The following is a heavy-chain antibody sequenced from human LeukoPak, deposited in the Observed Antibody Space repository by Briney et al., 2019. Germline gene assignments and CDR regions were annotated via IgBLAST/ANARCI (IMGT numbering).Heavy chain of an antibody. CDR1: GGSISSFY. V-gene: IGHV4-59*01. CDR3: ARGGTQRYFDY. D-gene: IGHD5-18*01. J-gene: IGHJ4*02. CDR2: IYYSGST. Sequence: PSETLSLTCSVSGGSISSFYWSWIRHPPGKGVGWNGSIYYSGSTNYSPSLKSRVSISVDTSKNQYSLKLSSVTAADTAVYYCARGGTQRYFDYWGQGTMVAVSS.